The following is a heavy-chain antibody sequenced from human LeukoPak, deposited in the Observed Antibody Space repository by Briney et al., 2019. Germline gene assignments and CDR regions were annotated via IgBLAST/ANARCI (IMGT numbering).Heavy chain of an antibody. CDR3: ARRYCSSTSCYRAFDI. CDR1: GYSFSSYS. Sequence: GESLKISCKGSGYSFSSYSIGWVRQMPGKGLEWMGIIYPGDSDTTYSPSFEGQVTISADKSISTAYLQWSSLKASDTAMYYCARRYCSSTSCYRAFDIWGQGTMVTVSS. V-gene: IGHV5-51*01. CDR2: IYPGDSDT. D-gene: IGHD2-2*02. J-gene: IGHJ3*02.